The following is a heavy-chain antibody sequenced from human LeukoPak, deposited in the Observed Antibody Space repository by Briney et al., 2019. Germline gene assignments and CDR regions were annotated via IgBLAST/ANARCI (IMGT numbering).Heavy chain of an antibody. CDR2: ISAYNGNT. Sequence: VASVKVSCKASGYTFTSYGISWVRQAPGQALEWMGWISAYNGNTNYAQKLQGRVTMTTDTSTSTAYMELRSLRSDDTAVYYCARDTLRITMVRGVSPPGYWGQGTLVTVSS. V-gene: IGHV1-18*01. D-gene: IGHD3-10*01. CDR1: GYTFTSYG. CDR3: ARDTLRITMVRGVSPPGY. J-gene: IGHJ4*02.